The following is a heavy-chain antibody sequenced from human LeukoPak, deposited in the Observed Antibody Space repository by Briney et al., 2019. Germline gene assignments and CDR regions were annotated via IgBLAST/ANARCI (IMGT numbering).Heavy chain of an antibody. J-gene: IGHJ4*02. Sequence: ASVKVSCKASGYIFTGYYMHWVRQAPGQGLEWMGWINPNSGDTNYAQKFQGRVTMTRDTSVSTAYMELSRLRSDDTAVYYCARVRYRLAETYIDYWGQGTLVTVSS. CDR3: ARVRYRLAETYIDY. D-gene: IGHD3-16*01. V-gene: IGHV1-2*02. CDR1: GYIFTGYY. CDR2: INPNSGDT.